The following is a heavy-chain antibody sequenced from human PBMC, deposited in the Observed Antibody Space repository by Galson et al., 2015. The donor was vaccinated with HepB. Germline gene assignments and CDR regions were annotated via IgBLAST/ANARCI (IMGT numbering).Heavy chain of an antibody. CDR2: IWYDGDNQ. J-gene: IGHJ4*02. Sequence: SLRLSCAASGFSFGSYGMHWVRQAPGKGLEWVADIWYDGDNQKYADSVKGRFTISRDNSKGTVYLQMNSLRAEDTAVYYCAKDQGMLRVLGYCTTTNCGASDQWGQVTLVTVSS. V-gene: IGHV3-33*06. D-gene: IGHD2-2*01. CDR3: AKDQGMLRVLGYCTTTNCGASDQ. CDR1: GFSFGSYG.